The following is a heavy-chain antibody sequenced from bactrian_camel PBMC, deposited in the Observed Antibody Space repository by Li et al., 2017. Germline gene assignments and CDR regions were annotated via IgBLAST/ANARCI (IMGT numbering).Heavy chain of an antibody. J-gene: IGHJ4*01. CDR2: IYTGDDST. Sequence: HVQLVESGGGSVRAGGSLRLSCTASRDLHGRYCMGWFRQYPGKEREGLAAIYTGDDSTHYADSVKGRFTISKDSSGNTWYLQMTDLKPEDTATYYCVAELYRGCPMVFSRGGFSFAGQGTQVTVS. V-gene: IGHV3S54*01. CDR1: RDLHGRYC. D-gene: IGHD2*01.